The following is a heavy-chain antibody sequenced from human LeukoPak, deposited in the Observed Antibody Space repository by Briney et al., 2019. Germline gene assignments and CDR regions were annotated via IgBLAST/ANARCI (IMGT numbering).Heavy chain of an antibody. CDR1: GFTFSTYD. CDR2: IVPMGDT. D-gene: IGHD3-10*01. Sequence: GESLRLSCAASGFTFSTYDMHWVRQATGKGLEWVSAIVPMGDTYYPGSVKGRFTISRENAKNSLYLQMNSLRAGDTAVYYCARRLGTMVRGLINYYYGMDVWGQATTVTVS. CDR3: ARRLGTMVRGLINYYYGMDV. V-gene: IGHV3-13*04. J-gene: IGHJ6*02.